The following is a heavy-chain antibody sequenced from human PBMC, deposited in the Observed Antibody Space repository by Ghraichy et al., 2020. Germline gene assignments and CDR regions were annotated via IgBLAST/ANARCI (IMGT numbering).Heavy chain of an antibody. D-gene: IGHD1-26*01. J-gene: IGHJ3*02. CDR1: GFTFSSYA. CDR3: AKPRSYRDAFDI. CDR2: ISGSGGST. V-gene: IGHV3-23*01. Sequence: GESLNISCAASGFTFSSYAMSWVRQAPGKGLEWVSAISGSGGSTYYADSVKGRFTISRDNSKNTLYLQMNSLRAEDTAVYYCAKPRSYRDAFDIWGQGTMVTVSS.